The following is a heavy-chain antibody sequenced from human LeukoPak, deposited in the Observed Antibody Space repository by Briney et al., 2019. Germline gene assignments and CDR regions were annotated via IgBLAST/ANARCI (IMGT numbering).Heavy chain of an antibody. CDR3: ARANRGSYYFLPLHFDY. CDR1: GGSISSFY. CDR2: IYYSGST. D-gene: IGHD1-26*01. J-gene: IGHJ4*02. Sequence: SETLSLTCIVSGGSISSFYWSWIRQPPGKGLEWIANIYYSGSTYYNPSLKSRVTISVDSSKNQFSLKLSSVTAADTAVYYCARANRGSYYFLPLHFDYWGQGTLVTVSS. V-gene: IGHV4-59*01.